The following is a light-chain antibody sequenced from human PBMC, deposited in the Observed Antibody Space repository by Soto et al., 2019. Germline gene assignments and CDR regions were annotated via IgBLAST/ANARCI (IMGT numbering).Light chain of an antibody. CDR3: NSYTSRRTRV. V-gene: IGLV2-14*01. J-gene: IGLJ3*02. Sequence: SALTQPASVSGSPGQSITISCTGTTSDVGGYNYVSWYQQHPGKAPKLLIYEVDNRPSGVSNRFSGSKSGNTASLTISGLQAEDEAHYYCNSYTSRRTRVFGGGTKLTVL. CDR1: TSDVGGYNY. CDR2: EVD.